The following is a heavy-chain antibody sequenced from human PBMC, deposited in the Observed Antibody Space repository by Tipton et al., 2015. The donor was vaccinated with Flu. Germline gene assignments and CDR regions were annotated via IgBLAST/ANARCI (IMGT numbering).Heavy chain of an antibody. D-gene: IGHD3-9*01. Sequence: GLVKPSETLSLTCTVSGYSISSRYYWGWIRQPPGKGLEWIGCVYHGGTTYYNPSLKSRVAISLDTFKNQFSLKLTSVTAEDTAVYYCAREPHTTYYDILSRLRDSFDIWGQATMVTVSS. CDR3: AREPHTTYYDILSRLRDSFDI. CDR1: GYSISSRYY. J-gene: IGHJ3*02. V-gene: IGHV4-38-2*02. CDR2: VYHGGTT.